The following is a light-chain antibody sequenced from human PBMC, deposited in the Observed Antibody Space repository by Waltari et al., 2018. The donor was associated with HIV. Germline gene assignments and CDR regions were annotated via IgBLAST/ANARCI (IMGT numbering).Light chain of an antibody. J-gene: IGLJ2*01. CDR3: SSYTSSSTVV. V-gene: IGLV2-14*01. Sequence: QSALTQPASVSGSPGQSITISCPGTSSDAGGYNYVSWYQQHPGKAPKLMIYEVSNRPSGVSNRFSGSKSGNTASLTISGLQAEVEADYYCSSYTSSSTVVFGGGTKLTVL. CDR2: EVS. CDR1: SSDAGGYNY.